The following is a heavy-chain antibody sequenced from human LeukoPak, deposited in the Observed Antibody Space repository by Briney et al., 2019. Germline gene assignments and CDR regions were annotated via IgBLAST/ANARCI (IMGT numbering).Heavy chain of an antibody. CDR1: GFTFSSYG. J-gene: IGHJ4*02. CDR3: AKGYCSGGSCYSSFDY. CDR2: IRYDGSNK. V-gene: IGHV3-30*02. Sequence: PGGSLRLSCAASGFTFSSYGMHWVRQAPGKGLEWVAFIRYDGSNKYYADSVKGRFTISRDNSKNTLYLQMNSLRAEDTAVYYCAKGYCSGGSCYSSFDYWGQGTLVTVSS. D-gene: IGHD2-15*01.